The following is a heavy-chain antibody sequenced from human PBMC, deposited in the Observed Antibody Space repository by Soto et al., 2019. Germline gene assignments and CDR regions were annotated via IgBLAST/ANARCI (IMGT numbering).Heavy chain of an antibody. CDR1: GFTFTSSA. D-gene: IGHD3-3*01. Sequence: ASVKVSCKASGFTFTSSAVQWVRQARGQRLEWIGWIVVGSGNTNYAQKFQERVTITRDMSTSTAYMELSSLRSEDTAVYYCAAVGYDFWSGYYPFDYWGQGTLVTVSS. CDR2: IVVGSGNT. CDR3: AAVGYDFWSGYYPFDY. V-gene: IGHV1-58*01. J-gene: IGHJ4*02.